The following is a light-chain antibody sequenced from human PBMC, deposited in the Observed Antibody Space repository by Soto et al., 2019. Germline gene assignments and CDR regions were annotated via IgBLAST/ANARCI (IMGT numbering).Light chain of an antibody. CDR2: DTS. V-gene: IGKV3-11*01. CDR1: QSVSSY. J-gene: IGKJ1*01. Sequence: EIVLTQSPATLSLSPGERATLSCRASQSVSSYLAWYQQKPGQAPGLLIYDTSNRATGIPARFSGSGSGTDFTLTISSLEPEDFAVYYCQQRSSWPWTFGQGTKVEIK. CDR3: QQRSSWPWT.